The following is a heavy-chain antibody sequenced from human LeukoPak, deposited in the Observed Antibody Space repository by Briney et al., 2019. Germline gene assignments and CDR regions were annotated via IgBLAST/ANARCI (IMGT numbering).Heavy chain of an antibody. Sequence: GGSLRLSCAASGFTFSSYGMHWVRQAPGKGLEWVALIWYDGSDKYYADSVKGRFTISRDNSKNTLYLQMNSLRAEDTAVYYCARGKQVGAPYYYYGMDVWGQGTTVTVSS. J-gene: IGHJ6*02. V-gene: IGHV3-33*01. CDR3: ARGKQVGAPYYYYGMDV. D-gene: IGHD1-26*01. CDR2: IWYDGSDK. CDR1: GFTFSSYG.